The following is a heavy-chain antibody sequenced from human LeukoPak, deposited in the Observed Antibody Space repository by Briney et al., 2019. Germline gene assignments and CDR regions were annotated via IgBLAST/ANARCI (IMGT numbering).Heavy chain of an antibody. V-gene: IGHV4-4*07. D-gene: IGHD6-13*01. CDR2: IYTSGST. CDR1: GGSISSYY. J-gene: IGHJ4*02. CDR3: ARDLHSSSWYDGFDY. Sequence: PSETLSLTCTVSGGSISSYYWSWIRQPAGKGLEWIGRIYTSGSTNYNPSLKSRVTMSVDTSKNQFSLKLSSVTAADTAVYYCARDLHSSSWYDGFDYWGQGTLVTVSS.